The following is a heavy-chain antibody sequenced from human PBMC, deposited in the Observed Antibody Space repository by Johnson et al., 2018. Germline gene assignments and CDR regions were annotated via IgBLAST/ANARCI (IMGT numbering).Heavy chain of an antibody. CDR3: ARDGPAARYYYYYMDV. D-gene: IGHD2-2*01. Sequence: QVQLVEGGGGVVQAGRSLRLSCTASGFTFSSYGMHWVRQAPGKGLAWGAVIAYDGSNKYYADSVNGRFTISRDNSKNQLLLQMNSLRAEDTAVYYCARDGPAARYYYYYMDVWGKGTTVTVSS. V-gene: IGHV3-30*03. CDR1: GFTFSSYG. CDR2: IAYDGSNK. J-gene: IGHJ6*03.